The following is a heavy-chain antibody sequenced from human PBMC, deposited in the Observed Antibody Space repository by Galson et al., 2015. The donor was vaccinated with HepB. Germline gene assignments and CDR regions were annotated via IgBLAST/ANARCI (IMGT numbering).Heavy chain of an antibody. CDR2: ILSDASIK. V-gene: IGHV3-30*03. D-gene: IGHD3-22*01. CDR3: ARDHPSGYQDT. J-gene: IGHJ4*02. Sequence: SLRLSCAASGFTFSSYDMRWVRQAPGKGLEWVAVILSDASIKYYGDSVKGRFTISRDNSKSTVYLHMNSLSAEDTAVYYCARDHPSGYQDTWGQGTLVTVSS. CDR1: GFTFSSYD.